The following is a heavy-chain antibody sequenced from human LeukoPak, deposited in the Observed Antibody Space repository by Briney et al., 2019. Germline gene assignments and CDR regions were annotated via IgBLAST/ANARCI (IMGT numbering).Heavy chain of an antibody. V-gene: IGHV4-39*07. CDR2: IYYSGSP. CDR1: GGSISSSSYY. CDR3: ARVGDTAFDY. Sequence: SETLSLTCTVSGGSISSSSYYWGWIRQPPGKGLEWIGSIYYSGSPNYNPSLKSRVTISVDKSKNQYSLKTTSLTAADTAVYYCARVGDTAFDYWGQGTLVTVSS. J-gene: IGHJ4*02. D-gene: IGHD1-26*01.